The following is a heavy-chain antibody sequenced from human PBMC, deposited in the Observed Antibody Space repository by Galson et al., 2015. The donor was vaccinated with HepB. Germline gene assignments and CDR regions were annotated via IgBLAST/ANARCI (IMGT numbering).Heavy chain of an antibody. V-gene: IGHV6-1*01. CDR2: TYYRSKWYN. Sequence: CAISGDSVSSNSASWNWIRQSPSRGLEWLGRTYYRSKWYNDYALSVKSRITINPDTSKNQFSLQLSSVTPEDTAVYYCARGGYSYLTSFNYWGQGTLATVSS. D-gene: IGHD5-18*01. CDR3: ARGGYSYLTSFNY. J-gene: IGHJ4*02. CDR1: GDSVSSNSAS.